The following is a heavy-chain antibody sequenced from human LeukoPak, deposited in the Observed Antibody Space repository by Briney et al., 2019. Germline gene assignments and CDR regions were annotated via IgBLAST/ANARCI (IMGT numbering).Heavy chain of an antibody. CDR3: ARYWGVQLWPHWYFDL. Sequence: SSETLSLTCTVSGGSISSYYWSWFRRTPGKGPEWIGYIYYSGSTKYNPSLRSRVTISVDRSKNQFSLKLNSVTAADTAVYYCARYWGVQLWPHWYFDLWGRGSLVTVSS. V-gene: IGHV4-59*01. D-gene: IGHD5-18*01. J-gene: IGHJ2*01. CDR2: IYYSGST. CDR1: GGSISSYY.